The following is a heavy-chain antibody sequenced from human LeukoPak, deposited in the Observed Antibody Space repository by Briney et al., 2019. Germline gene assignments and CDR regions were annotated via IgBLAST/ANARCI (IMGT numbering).Heavy chain of an antibody. CDR3: ARVGVATTAGKLDY. CDR2: ISTDGYTT. D-gene: IGHD5-12*01. V-gene: IGHV3-74*01. J-gene: IGHJ4*02. Sequence: GGSLRLSCAASGPAFSAYKMHWVRQAPRKGLVWVSRISTDGYTTDYADFVQGRFTASRDNTKNTWSLEMNSLRAEDTALYYCARVGVATTAGKLDYWGQGTLVTVSS. CDR1: GPAFSAYK.